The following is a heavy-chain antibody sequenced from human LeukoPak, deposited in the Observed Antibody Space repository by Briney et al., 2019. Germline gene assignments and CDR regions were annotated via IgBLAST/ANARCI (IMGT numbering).Heavy chain of an antibody. J-gene: IGHJ4*02. CDR2: IYYSGST. V-gene: IGHV4-59*01. CDR1: GGSISSYY. CDR3: ARDRGDYDFWSGYDY. Sequence: SETLSLTCTVSGGSISSYYWSWIRQPPGKGLEWIGYIYYSGSTNYNPSFKSRVTISVDTSKNQFSLKLSSVTAADTAVYYCARDRGDYDFWSGYDYWGQGTLVTVSS. D-gene: IGHD3-3*01.